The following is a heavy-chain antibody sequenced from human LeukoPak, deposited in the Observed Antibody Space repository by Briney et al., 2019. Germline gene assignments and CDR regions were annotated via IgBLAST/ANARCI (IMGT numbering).Heavy chain of an antibody. D-gene: IGHD3-10*01. CDR3: ATPDNYGSGSYFGY. V-gene: IGHV1-46*01. CDR1: GYTFTSYY. J-gene: IGHJ4*02. CDR2: INPSGGST. Sequence: VASVTVSCKASGYTFTSYYMHWVRQAPGQGLEWMGIINPSGGSTSYAQKFQGRVTMTTDTSTSTAYMELRSLRSDDTAVYYCATPDNYGSGSYFGYWGQGTLVTVSS.